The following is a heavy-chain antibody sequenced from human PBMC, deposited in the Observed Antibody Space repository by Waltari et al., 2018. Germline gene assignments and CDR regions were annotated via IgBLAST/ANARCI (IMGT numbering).Heavy chain of an antibody. Sequence: QVQLQQWGAGLLKPSETLSLTCAVYGGSFSGYYWSWIRQPPGKGLEWIGELNHSGSTNYNPSLKSRVTISVDTSKNQFSLKLSSVTAADTAVYYCARGLSIAAAGSGYWGQGTLVTVSS. D-gene: IGHD6-13*01. CDR3: ARGLSIAAAGSGY. CDR1: GGSFSGYY. J-gene: IGHJ4*02. CDR2: LNHSGST. V-gene: IGHV4-34*01.